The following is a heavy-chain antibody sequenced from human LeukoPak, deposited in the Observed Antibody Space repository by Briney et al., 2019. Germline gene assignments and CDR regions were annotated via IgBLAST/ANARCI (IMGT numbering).Heavy chain of an antibody. V-gene: IGHV3-21*06. Sequence: GGSLRLSCTASGLTFSTSGSNWVRQAPGKGLEWVASIGPTGSDRYHADSIKGRFTISRDNANNFLYLQMNSLRAEDTAVYYCATETNGRHYDYWGQGTLLTVSS. CDR3: ATETNGRHYDY. D-gene: IGHD1-14*01. CDR1: GLTFSTSG. CDR2: IGPTGSDR. J-gene: IGHJ4*02.